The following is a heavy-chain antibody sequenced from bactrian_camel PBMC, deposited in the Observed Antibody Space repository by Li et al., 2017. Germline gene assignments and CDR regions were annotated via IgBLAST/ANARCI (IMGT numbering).Heavy chain of an antibody. Sequence: HVQLVESGGGSVQAGGPLRLSCAASGYTYSSYCMAWFRQASGKEREAVAAIEDDGSTSYADSVKGRFTISKDNAKNTLYLQMNSLKPEDSAMYFCAANLAYLCGAYGPLWYTEWGQGTQVTVS. J-gene: IGHJ4*01. D-gene: IGHD7*01. CDR3: AANLAYLCGAYGPLWYTE. CDR2: IEDDGST. V-gene: IGHV3S26*01. CDR1: GYTYSSYC.